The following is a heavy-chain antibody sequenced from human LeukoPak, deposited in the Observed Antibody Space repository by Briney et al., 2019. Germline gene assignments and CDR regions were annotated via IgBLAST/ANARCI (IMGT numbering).Heavy chain of an antibody. Sequence: ASVKVSCKVSGYTLTELSMHWVRQAPGKGLEWMGGFDPEDGETFYAQKFQGRVTMTEDTSTDTAYMELSSLRSEDTAVYYCATEKLLPRFDAFDIWGQGTMVTVSS. D-gene: IGHD3-10*01. V-gene: IGHV1-24*01. J-gene: IGHJ3*02. CDR3: ATEKLLPRFDAFDI. CDR1: GYTLTELS. CDR2: FDPEDGET.